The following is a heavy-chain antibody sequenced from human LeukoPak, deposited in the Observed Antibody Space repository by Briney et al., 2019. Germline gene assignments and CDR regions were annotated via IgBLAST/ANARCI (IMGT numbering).Heavy chain of an antibody. D-gene: IGHD6-19*01. Sequence: GGSLRLSCAASGFTFSSYSMNWVRQAPGKGLEWVSYISSSSSTIYYADSVMGRFTISRDNAKNSLCLQMNSLRAEDTAVYYCARDLGKSGWSTFDYWGQGALVTVSS. V-gene: IGHV3-48*01. CDR3: ARDLGKSGWSTFDY. J-gene: IGHJ4*02. CDR1: GFTFSSYS. CDR2: ISSSSSTI.